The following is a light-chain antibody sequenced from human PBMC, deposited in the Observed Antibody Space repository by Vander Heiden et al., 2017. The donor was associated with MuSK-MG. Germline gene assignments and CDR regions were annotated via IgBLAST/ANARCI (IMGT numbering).Light chain of an antibody. Sequence: EIVLTQSPGFQSVTPKGKVPITCRASQSIGIDLHLYQQKPDQSPKRLIKYATESVSGVPSRFSGSGSGTDFTLTINSLEAEDAATYYCHQSSTLPWTFGQGTKVEI. CDR1: QSIGID. CDR3: HQSSTLPWT. J-gene: IGKJ1*01. V-gene: IGKV6-21*01. CDR2: YAT.